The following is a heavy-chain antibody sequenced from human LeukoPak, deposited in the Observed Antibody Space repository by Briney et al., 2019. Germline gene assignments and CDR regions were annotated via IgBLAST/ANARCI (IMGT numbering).Heavy chain of an antibody. Sequence: GGSLRLSCAASGFTFSTYAMNWVRQAPGKGLEWVSTISVSGGNTYYADSVKGRFTISRDNSKNTLYLQMNSLRAEDTALYYCAKGSGYADYWGQGTLVTFSS. CDR3: AKGSGYADY. D-gene: IGHD3-22*01. CDR1: GFTFSTYA. CDR2: ISVSGGNT. J-gene: IGHJ4*02. V-gene: IGHV3-23*01.